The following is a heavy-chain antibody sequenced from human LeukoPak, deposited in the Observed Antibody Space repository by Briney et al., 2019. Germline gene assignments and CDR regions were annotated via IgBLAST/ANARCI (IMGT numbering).Heavy chain of an antibody. Sequence: ASVKVSCKASGYHLTGYYMHWVRQAPGQGLEWMGWINPNSGGTKYAQKFQGRVTMTRDTSISTAYMELSRLRYDDTAMYYCASSTVTLRGLYWGQGTLVTVSS. V-gene: IGHV1-2*02. J-gene: IGHJ4*02. CDR3: ASSTVTLRGLY. D-gene: IGHD4-11*01. CDR1: GYHLTGYY. CDR2: INPNSGGT.